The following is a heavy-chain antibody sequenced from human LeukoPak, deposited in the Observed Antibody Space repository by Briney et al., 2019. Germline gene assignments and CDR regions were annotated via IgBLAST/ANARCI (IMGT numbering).Heavy chain of an antibody. J-gene: IGHJ4*02. V-gene: IGHV3-7*03. Sequence: GGSLRLSCAASGFTFSRYWMSWVRQAPGKGLEWVANIKQDGSEKYYVDSVKGRFTISRDNAKNSLYLQMNSLRAEDTAVYYCAREVVVAANGGVGEEYYFDYWGQGTLVTVSS. CDR2: IKQDGSEK. CDR3: AREVVVAANGGVGEEYYFDY. CDR1: GFTFSRYW. D-gene: IGHD2-15*01.